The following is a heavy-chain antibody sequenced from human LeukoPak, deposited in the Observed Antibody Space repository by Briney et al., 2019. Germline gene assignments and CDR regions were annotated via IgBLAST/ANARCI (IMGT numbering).Heavy chain of an antibody. V-gene: IGHV3-74*01. D-gene: IGHD3-10*01. CDR3: AREGGSHIYQDAFDI. CDR2: INSDGSST. J-gene: IGHJ3*02. CDR1: GFTFSSYW. Sequence: GRSLRLSCAASGFTFSSYWMHWVRQAPGKGLVWVSRINSDGSSTSYADSVKGRFTISRDNAKNTLYLQMNSLRAEDTAVYYCAREGGSHIYQDAFDIWGQGTMVTVSS.